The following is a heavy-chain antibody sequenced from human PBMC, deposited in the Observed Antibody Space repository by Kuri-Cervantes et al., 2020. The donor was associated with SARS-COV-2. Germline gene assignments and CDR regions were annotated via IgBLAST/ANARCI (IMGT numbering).Heavy chain of an antibody. CDR2: ISSSSSYI. D-gene: IGHD6-13*01. J-gene: IGHJ4*02. Sequence: GESLKISCAASGFTFSNYWMSWVRQAPGKGLEWVSSISSSSSYIYYADSVKGRFTISRDNAKNSLYLQMNSLRAEDTAVYYCTSVRSSLSAGTNDYWGQGTLVTVSS. CDR1: GFTFSNYW. V-gene: IGHV3-21*04. CDR3: TSVRSSLSAGTNDY.